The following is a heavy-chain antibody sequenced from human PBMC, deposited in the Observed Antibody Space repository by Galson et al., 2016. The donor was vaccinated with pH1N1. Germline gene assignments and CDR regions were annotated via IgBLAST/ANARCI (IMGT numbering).Heavy chain of an antibody. CDR1: LGSISNYY. CDR3: ARHDYGDYVGWFDP. Sequence: SETLSLTCSVSLGSISNYYWSWIRQPAGKGLEWIGRMYFSGSTNYNPSLKSRVTISVDTSKNQFSLKLSSVTAADTAVYYCARHDYGDYVGWFDPWGQGTLVTVSS. J-gene: IGHJ5*02. D-gene: IGHD4-17*01. CDR2: MYFSGST. V-gene: IGHV4-59*08.